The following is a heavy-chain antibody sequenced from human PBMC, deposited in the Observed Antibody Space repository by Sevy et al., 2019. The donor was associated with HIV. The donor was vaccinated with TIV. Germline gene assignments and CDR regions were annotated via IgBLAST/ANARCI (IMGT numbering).Heavy chain of an antibody. CDR1: GFTFSNYG. J-gene: IGHJ4*02. CDR2: IRNDGSDK. V-gene: IGHV3-30*02. Sequence: GGCLRLSCGASGFTFSNYGMLWVRQVPGKGLEWVTFIRNDGSDKYYAASVKGRFTISRDDSKNTLYLQMDSLRAEDTAIYYCAKDLAGPGRRYFDYWGQGTLVTVSS. CDR3: AKDLAGPGRRYFDY. D-gene: IGHD6-13*01.